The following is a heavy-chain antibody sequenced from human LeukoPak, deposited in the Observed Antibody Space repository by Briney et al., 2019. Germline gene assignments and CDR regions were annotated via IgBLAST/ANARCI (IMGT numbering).Heavy chain of an antibody. CDR3: AKLRNWNGGIFDY. D-gene: IGHD1-20*01. Sequence: GSLRLSCAASGFTFSSYGMHWVRQAPGKGLEWVAFIRYDGSNKYYADSVKGRFTISRDNSKNTLYLQMNSLRAEDTAVYYCAKLRNWNGGIFDYWGQGTLVTVSS. CDR1: GFTFSSYG. V-gene: IGHV3-30*02. J-gene: IGHJ4*02. CDR2: IRYDGSNK.